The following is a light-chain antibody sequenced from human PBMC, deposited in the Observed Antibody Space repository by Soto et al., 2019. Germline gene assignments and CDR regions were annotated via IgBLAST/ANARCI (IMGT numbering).Light chain of an antibody. Sequence: DIQMTQSPSTLSASVGDRVTITCRASQSISSWLAWYQQKPGKAPKLLIYDASSLESGVPSRFSGSGSGTEFTLTISSLQPDYFATYYCQQYKQGKTFGQGTKV. V-gene: IGKV1-5*01. CDR3: QQYKQGKT. CDR1: QSISSW. J-gene: IGKJ1*01. CDR2: DAS.